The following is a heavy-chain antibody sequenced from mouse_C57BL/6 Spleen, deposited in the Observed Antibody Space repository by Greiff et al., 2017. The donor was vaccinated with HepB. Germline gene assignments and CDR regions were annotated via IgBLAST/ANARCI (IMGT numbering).Heavy chain of an antibody. D-gene: IGHD2-1*01. CDR2: INPGSGGT. CDR1: GYAFTNYL. V-gene: IGHV1-54*01. CDR3: ARWTYGNYAY. Sequence: QVQLKESGAELVRPGTSVKVSCKASGYAFTNYLIEWVKQRPGQGLEWIGVINPGSGGTNYNEKFKGKATLAANKSSSTAYMQLSSLTSADSAVYFCARWTYGNYAYWGQGTLVTVSA. J-gene: IGHJ3*01.